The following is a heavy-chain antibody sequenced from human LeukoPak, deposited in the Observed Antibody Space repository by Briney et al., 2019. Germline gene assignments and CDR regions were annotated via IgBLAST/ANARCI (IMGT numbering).Heavy chain of an antibody. CDR2: ISPNSGGT. CDR1: GYTFTGYY. Sequence: GASVKVSCKASGYTFTGYYLHWVRQAPGQGLEWMGWISPNSGGTNYAQNFQGRVTMTRDTSITTAYMELNSLRSDDTAVYYCASGREYFGSGSHDDAFDMWGQGTMVTVSS. CDR3: ASGREYFGSGSHDDAFDM. D-gene: IGHD3-10*01. J-gene: IGHJ3*02. V-gene: IGHV1-2*02.